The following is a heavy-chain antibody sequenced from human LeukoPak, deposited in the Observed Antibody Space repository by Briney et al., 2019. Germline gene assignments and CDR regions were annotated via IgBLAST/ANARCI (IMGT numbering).Heavy chain of an antibody. J-gene: IGHJ4*02. Sequence: PGGSLRLSCAASGFIFSTHAMSWVRLAPGRGLEWVSVVSSGGGTTYYADFVKGRFTISRNNSMSTLSLQMRSLGVEDTAMYYGARGYCSGGSCNWGQFDSWGQGTLVTVSS. CDR1: GFIFSTHA. CDR3: ARGYCSGGSCNWGQFDS. D-gene: IGHD2-15*01. CDR2: VSSGGGTT. V-gene: IGHV3-23*01.